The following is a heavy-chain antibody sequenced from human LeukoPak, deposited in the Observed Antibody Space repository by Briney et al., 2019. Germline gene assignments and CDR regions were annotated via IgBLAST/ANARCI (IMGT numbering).Heavy chain of an antibody. CDR2: ISYDGSNK. V-gene: IGHV3-30*18. CDR1: GFTFSSYG. Sequence: GGSLRLSCAASGFTFSSYGMHWVRQAPGTGLEWVAVISYDGSNKYYADSVKGRFTISRDNSKNTLYLQMNSLRAEDTAVYYCAKVWGSYYYYYGMDVWGQGTTVTVSS. D-gene: IGHD3-16*01. CDR3: AKVWGSYYYYYGMDV. J-gene: IGHJ6*02.